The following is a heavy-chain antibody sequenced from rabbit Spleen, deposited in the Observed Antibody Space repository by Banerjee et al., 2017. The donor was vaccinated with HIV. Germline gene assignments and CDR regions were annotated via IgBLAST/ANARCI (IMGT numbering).Heavy chain of an antibody. D-gene: IGHD2-1*01. CDR2: IDPIFGST. CDR1: GFDFSSYG. J-gene: IGHJ3*01. CDR3: ARARDTYDDVGDYARLDL. V-gene: IGHV1S47*01. Sequence: QDQLVESGGGLVQPGGSLKLYCKASGFDFSSYGMSWVRQAPGKGLEWIGYIDPIFGSTYYASWVNGRFTISSLSAQNTLYLQLNSLTAADTATYFCARARDTYDDVGDYARLDLWGQGTLVTVS.